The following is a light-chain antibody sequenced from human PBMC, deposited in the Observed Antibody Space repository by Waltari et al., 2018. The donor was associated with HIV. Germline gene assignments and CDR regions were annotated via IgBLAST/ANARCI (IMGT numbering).Light chain of an antibody. Sequence: QSALTQLASVSGSPGQSITISCTGTSSDVGNYNPVSWYQQHPGKAPKLLIYEGSKRPSAVSIRFSGSRYGNTVSLTVSGLQAEDEADYYCCSDANSSTVFGGGTKVTVL. V-gene: IGLV2-23*01. CDR2: EGS. CDR3: CSDANSSTV. J-gene: IGLJ2*01. CDR1: SSDVGNYNP.